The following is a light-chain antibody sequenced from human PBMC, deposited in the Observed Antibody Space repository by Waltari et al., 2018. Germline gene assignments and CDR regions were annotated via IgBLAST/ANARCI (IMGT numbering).Light chain of an antibody. V-gene: IGLV3-1*01. CDR2: RDD. CDR3: QAWDSSAFV. Sequence: SYEVTQPPSVSVSPRQRATITCSGEKLGSKYVSWYQQKSGQSPVLVIYRDDKRPSGIPERVAGSNSGNTATLPISGTQPMDEADYYCQAWDSSAFVFGAGTKVTVL. CDR1: KLGSKY. J-gene: IGLJ1*01.